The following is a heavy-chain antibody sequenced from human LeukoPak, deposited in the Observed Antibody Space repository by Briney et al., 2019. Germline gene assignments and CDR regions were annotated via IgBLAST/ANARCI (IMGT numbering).Heavy chain of an antibody. D-gene: IGHD5/OR15-5a*01. CDR1: GFSFSGYW. V-gene: IGHV3-7*04. Sequence: GESLRLSWAASGFSFSGYWMSWVRQAPGKGLEWVANIKEDGSEKYNVDSVKGRFTISRDNAKNSLYLQMNSLRAEDTAVSYCARVASTGNFDYWGQGTLVTVSS. J-gene: IGHJ4*02. CDR2: IKEDGSEK. CDR3: ARVASTGNFDY.